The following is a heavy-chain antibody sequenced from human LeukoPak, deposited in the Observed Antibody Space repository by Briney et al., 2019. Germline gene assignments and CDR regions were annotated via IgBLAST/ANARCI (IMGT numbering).Heavy chain of an antibody. V-gene: IGHV1-18*01. CDR1: GYTFSSYG. Sequence: DSVNVSCKASGYTFSSYGISWVRQAPGQGLEWMGWISAYNGNTNNIQKLQGRVTMTRDTSTNTAYMELRSLRSDDTAVYYCARDAYTSGADYWGQGTLVTVSS. CDR3: ARDAYTSGADY. CDR2: ISAYNGNT. D-gene: IGHD3-16*01. J-gene: IGHJ4*02.